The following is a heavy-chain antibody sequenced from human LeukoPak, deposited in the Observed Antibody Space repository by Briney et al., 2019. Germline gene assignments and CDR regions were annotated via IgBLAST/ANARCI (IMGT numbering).Heavy chain of an antibody. CDR1: GFTFSSYA. V-gene: IGHV3-23*01. D-gene: IGHD1-14*01. CDR3: AKKSIRESPDNHPHQ. Sequence: GGSLRLSCAASGFTFSSYAMSWVRQAPGKGLEWVSAISGSGGSTYYADSVKGRFTISRDNSKNTLYLQMNSLRPEDTAVFYCAKKSIRESPDNHPHQWRQKTLVPVSS. J-gene: IGHJ4*02. CDR2: ISGSGGST.